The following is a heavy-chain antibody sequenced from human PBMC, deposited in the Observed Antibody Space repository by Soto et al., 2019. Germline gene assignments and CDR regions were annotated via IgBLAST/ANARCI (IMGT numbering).Heavy chain of an antibody. CDR3: ARGQLVPLDY. D-gene: IGHD6-6*01. CDR1: GFTFSSYG. CDR2: IWYDGSNK. Sequence: PGGSLRLSCAASGFTFSSYGMHWVRQAPGKGLERVAVIWYDGSNKYYADSVKGRFTISRDNSKNTLYLQMNSLRAEDTAVYYCARGQLVPLDYWGQGTLVTVSS. J-gene: IGHJ4*02. V-gene: IGHV3-33*01.